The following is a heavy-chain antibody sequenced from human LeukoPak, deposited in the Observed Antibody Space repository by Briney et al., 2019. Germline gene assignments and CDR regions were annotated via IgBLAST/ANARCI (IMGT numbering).Heavy chain of an antibody. D-gene: IGHD3-10*01. Sequence: GESLKISCKGSGYSFTSYWIAWVRQMPGKGLEWMGIIYPGDSDTTYSPSFQGQVTMSADKSISTAFLHWSSLKASDTAMFYCARVSRWFGKTLDVWGQGTTVTVSS. CDR2: IYPGDSDT. J-gene: IGHJ6*02. CDR3: ARVSRWFGKTLDV. V-gene: IGHV5-51*01. CDR1: GYSFTSYW.